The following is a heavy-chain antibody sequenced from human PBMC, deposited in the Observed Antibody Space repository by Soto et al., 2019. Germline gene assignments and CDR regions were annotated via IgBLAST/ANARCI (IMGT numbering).Heavy chain of an antibody. CDR2: ISSSSSTI. J-gene: IGHJ5*02. V-gene: IGHV3-48*02. CDR3: ARECGLLNWFDP. CDR1: GFTFSSYS. Sequence: EVQLVESGGGLVQPGGSLRLSCAASGFTFSSYSTNWVRQAPGKGLEWVSYISSSSSTIYYADSVKGRFTISRDNAKNSLYLQMNILRDEDTAVYYCARECGLLNWFDPWGQGTLVTVSS.